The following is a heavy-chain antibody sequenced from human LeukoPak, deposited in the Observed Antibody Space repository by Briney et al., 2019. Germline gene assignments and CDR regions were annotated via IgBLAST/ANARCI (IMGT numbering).Heavy chain of an antibody. J-gene: IGHJ5*02. CDR1: GGSISSYY. D-gene: IGHD3-10*01. Sequence: PSETLSLTCTVSGGSISSYYWSWIRQPPGKGLEWIGYIYYSGSTNYNPSLKSRVTISVDTSKNQFSLQLSSVTAADTAVYYCARARVTMVRGSGWFDPWGQGTLVTISS. V-gene: IGHV4-59*01. CDR2: IYYSGST. CDR3: ARARVTMVRGSGWFDP.